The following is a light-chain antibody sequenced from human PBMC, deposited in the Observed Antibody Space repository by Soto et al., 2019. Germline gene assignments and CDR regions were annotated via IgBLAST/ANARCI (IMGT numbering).Light chain of an antibody. Sequence: DSQLTQSASSLSASVGGRITITCLASQSISTYLNWYQQKPGEAPTLLVYDSSTLQSGVPSRFSGSGFGAEFTLTVSSLQPEDFATYYCQQSYSNPTWTFGQGTKVDI. CDR1: QSISTY. V-gene: IGKV1-39*01. CDR3: QQSYSNPTWT. J-gene: IGKJ1*01. CDR2: DSS.